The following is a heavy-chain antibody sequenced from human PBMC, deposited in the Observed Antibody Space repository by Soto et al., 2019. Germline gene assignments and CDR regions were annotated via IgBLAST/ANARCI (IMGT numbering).Heavy chain of an antibody. J-gene: IGHJ4*02. Sequence: GGSLRLSCAASGFTFNIYGMHWVRQAPDKGLEWVALISYDGSNQYYADSVKGRFTISRDNSKNTLFLQMDSLRADDTAVYYCAKDQASGQGSFDSWGQGTLVTVSS. CDR1: GFTFNIYG. CDR3: AKDQASGQGSFDS. V-gene: IGHV3-30*18. CDR2: ISYDGSNQ.